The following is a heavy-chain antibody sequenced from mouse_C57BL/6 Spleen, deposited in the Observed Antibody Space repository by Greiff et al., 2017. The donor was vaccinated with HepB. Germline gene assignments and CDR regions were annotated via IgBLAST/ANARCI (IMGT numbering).Heavy chain of an antibody. Sequence: VQLQQPGAELVKPGASVKLSCKASGYTFTSYWMQWVKQRPGQGLEWIGEIDPSDSYTNYNQKFKGKATLTVDTSSSTAYMQLSSLTSGDSAVYYCARSLYYYGSRRFDYWGQGTTLTVSS. V-gene: IGHV1-50*01. D-gene: IGHD1-1*01. CDR1: GYTFTSYW. J-gene: IGHJ2*01. CDR2: IDPSDSYT. CDR3: ARSLYYYGSRRFDY.